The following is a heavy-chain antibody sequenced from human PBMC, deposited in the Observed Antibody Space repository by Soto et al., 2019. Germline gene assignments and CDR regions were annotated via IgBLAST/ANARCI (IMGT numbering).Heavy chain of an antibody. D-gene: IGHD5-12*01. CDR3: ARGLSGYYGFDY. V-gene: IGHV3-74*01. Sequence: GGSLRLSCAASGFTFSSYWMHRVRQVPGKVLVWVSRIKGDGTNTGYADSVKGRFTISRDNVKNTLYLQMNSLRAEDTAVYYCARGLSGYYGFDYWGQGTLVTVSS. J-gene: IGHJ4*02. CDR2: IKGDGTNT. CDR1: GFTFSSYW.